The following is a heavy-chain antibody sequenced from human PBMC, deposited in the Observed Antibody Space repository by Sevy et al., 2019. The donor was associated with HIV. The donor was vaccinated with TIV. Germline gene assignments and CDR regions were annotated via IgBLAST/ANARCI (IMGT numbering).Heavy chain of an antibody. CDR1: GFAFSTHA. CDR3: ARDGGNSVKWYPLY. D-gene: IGHD2-2*01. Sequence: GGSLRLSCAASGFAFSTHAMHWVRQAPGKGLEWAAVISYEGTETFYAASVERRFTISRDNSKNMLSLQINSLRPEDTAVYYCARDGGNSVKWYPLYWGHGTLVTVSS. V-gene: IGHV3-30-3*01. CDR2: ISYEGTET. J-gene: IGHJ4*01.